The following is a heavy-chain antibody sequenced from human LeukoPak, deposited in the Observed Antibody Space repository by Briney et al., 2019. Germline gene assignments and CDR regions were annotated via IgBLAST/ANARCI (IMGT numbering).Heavy chain of an antibody. CDR1: GFTFSDYY. V-gene: IGHV3-11*04. CDR2: ISSSGSTI. J-gene: IGHJ6*03. CDR3: ARDLLGYNYHYMDV. D-gene: IGHD3-22*01. Sequence: GGSLRLSCAASGFTFSDYYMSWIRQAPGKGLEWVSYISSSGSTIYYADSVKGRFTISRDNAKNSLYLQMNSLRAEDTAVYYCARDLLGYNYHYMDVWGKGTTVTVSS.